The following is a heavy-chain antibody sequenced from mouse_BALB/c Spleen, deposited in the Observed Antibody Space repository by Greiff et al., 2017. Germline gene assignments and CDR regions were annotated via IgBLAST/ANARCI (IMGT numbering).Heavy chain of an antibody. CDR1: GFTFSDYY. J-gene: IGHJ4*01. V-gene: IGHV5-4*02. CDR2: ISDGGSYT. CDR3: ARDGLPMDY. Sequence: EVQRVESGGGLVKPGGSLKLSCAASGFTFSDYYMYWVRQTPEKRLEWVATISDGGSYTYYPDSVKGRFTISRDNAKNNLYLQMSSLKSEDTAMYYCARDGLPMDYWGQGTSVTVSS.